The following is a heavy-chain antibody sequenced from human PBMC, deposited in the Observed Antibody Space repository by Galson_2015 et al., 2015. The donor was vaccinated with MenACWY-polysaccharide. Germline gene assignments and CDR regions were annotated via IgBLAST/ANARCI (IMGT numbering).Heavy chain of an antibody. CDR1: GFTFSSYR. V-gene: IGHV3-48*02. CDR2: ISSGGTI. CDR3: ARVLKGLVGATPDY. J-gene: IGHJ4*02. Sequence: SLRLSCAASGFTFSSYRMNWVRQAPGKGLEWVSYISSGGTIYYADSVKGRFTISRANAKNSLYLQTNSLRDDDTAVYYCARVLKGLVGATPDYWGQGTLVTVSS. D-gene: IGHD1-26*01.